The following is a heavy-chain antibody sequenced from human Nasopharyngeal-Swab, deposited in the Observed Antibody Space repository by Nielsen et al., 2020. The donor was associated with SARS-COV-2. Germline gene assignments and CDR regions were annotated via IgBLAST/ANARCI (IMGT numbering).Heavy chain of an antibody. V-gene: IGHV3-21*01. CDR2: ISNSSSYI. CDR1: GFTFSSYS. CDR3: ARRDTVTLYYYYYGMDV. J-gene: IGHJ6*02. Sequence: GESLKISCAASGFTFSSYSMNWVRQAPGKGLEWVSSISNSSSYIYYADSVTGRFTIFRDNAKNSLYLQMNSLRAEDTAVYYCARRDTVTLYYYYYGMDVWGQGTTVTVSS. D-gene: IGHD4-11*01.